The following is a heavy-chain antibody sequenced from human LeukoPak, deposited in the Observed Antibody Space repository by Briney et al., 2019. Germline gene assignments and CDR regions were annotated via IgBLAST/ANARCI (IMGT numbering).Heavy chain of an antibody. CDR3: TTESKLDGQFYY. CDR1: GFSFDNAW. CDR2: IKRKTDGGTT. V-gene: IGHV3-15*01. Sequence: GGSLRLSCAASGFSFDNAWMNWARQAPGKGLEWVGRIKRKTDGGTTDYGTPVKGRFTISRDDSKNTLYLQMNSLKIEDTAIYYCTTESKLDGQFYYWGQGTLVTVSS. D-gene: IGHD5-24*01. J-gene: IGHJ4*02.